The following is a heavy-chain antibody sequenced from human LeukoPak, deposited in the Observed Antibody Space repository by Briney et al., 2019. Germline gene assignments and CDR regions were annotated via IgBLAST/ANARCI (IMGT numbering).Heavy chain of an antibody. J-gene: IGHJ4*02. D-gene: IGHD6-19*01. Sequence: PGGSLRLSCAASGCTFSKYWMLWVRQAPGKGLESVSRINTDGTVTTYADSVKCRCTVARDNADNTMFLQMNIVRDETTAVYYXATKQWXATPPDSWGQGTPVTVSS. CDR2: INTDGTVT. V-gene: IGHV3-74*01. CDR1: GCTFSKYW. CDR3: ATKQWXATPPDS.